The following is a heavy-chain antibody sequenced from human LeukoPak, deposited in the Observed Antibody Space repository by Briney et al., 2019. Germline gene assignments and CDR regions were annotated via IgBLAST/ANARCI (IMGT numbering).Heavy chain of an antibody. Sequence: GGSLRLSCTASGFSINSYDMNWVRQAPGKGLELVSSISPKSDFIYYSDSVRGRFTISRDNADNSLYLHMNSLRAEDTAVYYCARADCSASTCYLRRSWFDPWGQGTLVTVSS. J-gene: IGHJ5*02. CDR1: GFSINSYD. D-gene: IGHD3-9*01. CDR3: ARADCSASTCYLRRSWFDP. V-gene: IGHV3-21*01. CDR2: ISPKSDFI.